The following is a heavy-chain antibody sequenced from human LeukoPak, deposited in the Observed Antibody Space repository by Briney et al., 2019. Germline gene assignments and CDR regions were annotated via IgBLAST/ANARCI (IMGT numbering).Heavy chain of an antibody. Sequence: PSETLSLTCTVSGGSLSSYYWNWIRQPPGKGLEWIGYIYYSGSTNYNPSLKSRVTISVDTSKNQFSLKLSSVTAADTAVYYCASTYCSGGSCYWALDYWGQGTLVTVSS. CDR1: GGSLSSYY. CDR3: ASTYCSGGSCYWALDY. D-gene: IGHD2-15*01. J-gene: IGHJ4*02. CDR2: IYYSGST. V-gene: IGHV4-59*08.